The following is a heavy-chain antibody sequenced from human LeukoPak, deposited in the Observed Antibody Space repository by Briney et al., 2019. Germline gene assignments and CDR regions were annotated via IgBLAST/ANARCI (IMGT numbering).Heavy chain of an antibody. CDR1: GFTLSSHV. CDR3: AKALRTSHYTSFDS. J-gene: IGHJ4*02. Sequence: GGSLRHLCAASGFTLSSHVMSWLRQAPGGGVECVSGISDGGGSTYYADSVKGRFTISRDNSKNTVYLQMNSLRAEDTAIYYCAKALRTSHYTSFDSWGQGTLVTVSS. V-gene: IGHV3-23*01. CDR2: ISDGGGST. D-gene: IGHD2-2*02.